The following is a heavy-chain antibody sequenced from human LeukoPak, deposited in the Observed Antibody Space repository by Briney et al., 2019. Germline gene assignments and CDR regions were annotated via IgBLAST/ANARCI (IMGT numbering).Heavy chain of an antibody. CDR2: INPNSGGT. CDR3: ARDHRGYYDTIGDWGY. J-gene: IGHJ4*02. V-gene: IGHV1-2*02. D-gene: IGHD3-22*01. CDR1: GYTFTGYY. Sequence: GASVKVSCKASGYTFTGYYMHWVRQVPGQGLEWMGWINPNSGGTNYAQKFQGRVTTTRDTSISTAYMELSRLRSDDTAVYYCARDHRGYYDTIGDWGYWGQGTLVTVSS.